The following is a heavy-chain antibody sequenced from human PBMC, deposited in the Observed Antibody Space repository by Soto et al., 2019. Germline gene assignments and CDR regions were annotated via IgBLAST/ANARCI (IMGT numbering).Heavy chain of an antibody. CDR2: INHSGST. Sequence: QVQLQQWGAGLLKPSETLSLTCAVYGGSFSGYYWSWIRQPPGKGLEWIGEINHSGSTNYNPSLKSRVTISVDTSKNQFSLKLSSVTAADTAVYYCARDPYGGILPLDYWGQRTLVTVSS. D-gene: IGHD2-15*01. V-gene: IGHV4-34*01. CDR3: ARDPYGGILPLDY. J-gene: IGHJ4*02. CDR1: GGSFSGYY.